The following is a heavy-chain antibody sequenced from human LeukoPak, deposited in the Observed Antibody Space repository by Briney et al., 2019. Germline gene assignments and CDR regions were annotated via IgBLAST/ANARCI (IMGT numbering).Heavy chain of an antibody. D-gene: IGHD2-21*02. CDR2: IYYSGST. CDR1: GGSVTSTNYY. V-gene: IGHV4-39*01. Sequence: KSSETLSLTCTVSGGSVTSTNYYWGWIRQPPGKGLEWIGNIYYSGSTSYNPSLKSRVTISVDTTENQFSLKLSSVTAAGTAVYYCARHQCGGDCSLDYWGQGTLVTVSS. J-gene: IGHJ4*02. CDR3: ARHQCGGDCSLDY.